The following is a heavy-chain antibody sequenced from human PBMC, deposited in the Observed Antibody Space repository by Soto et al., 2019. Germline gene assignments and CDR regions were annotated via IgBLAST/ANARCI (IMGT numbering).Heavy chain of an antibody. CDR1: GFTFSDYY. V-gene: IGHV3-11*06. CDR3: ARDRDCSSTSCYYEP. D-gene: IGHD2-2*01. J-gene: IGHJ5*02. Sequence: KAGGSLRLSCAASGFTFSDYYMSWIRQAPGKGLEWVSYISSSSSYTNYADSVKGRFTISRDDAKNSLYLQMNSLRAEDTAVYYCARDRDCSSTSCYYEPWGQGTLVTVSS. CDR2: ISSSSSYT.